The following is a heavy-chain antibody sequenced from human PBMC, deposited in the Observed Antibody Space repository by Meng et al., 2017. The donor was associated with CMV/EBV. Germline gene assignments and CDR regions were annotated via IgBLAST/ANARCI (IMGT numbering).Heavy chain of an antibody. J-gene: IGHJ4*02. CDR3: AKDGSLGRKIVVPAVTPVCPDS. D-gene: IGHD2-2*02. CDR2: IRYDGDNR. V-gene: IGHV3-30*02. Sequence: GESLKISCAASGFTFSSYAMHWVRQAPGKGLEWVAFIRYDGDNRYYADSVKGRFTISRDNSKNTLYLQMNSLRAEDTAVYYCAKDGSLGRKIVVPAVTPVCPDSWGQGTLVTVSS. CDR1: GFTFSSYA.